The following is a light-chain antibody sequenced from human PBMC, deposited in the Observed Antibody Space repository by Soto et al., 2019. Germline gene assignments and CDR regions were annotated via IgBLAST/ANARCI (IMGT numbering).Light chain of an antibody. J-gene: IGKJ2*01. CDR3: QQYGSSPPYT. V-gene: IGKV3-20*01. Sequence: EIVLTQSPGTLSLSPGERATLSCRASQSVSSSYLAWYQQKPGQAPRLLIYGASSRATGIPDRFSGSGSGTDFTLNSSRLEPEDFAVYYCQQYGSSPPYTFGQGTKLDIK. CDR2: GAS. CDR1: QSVSSSY.